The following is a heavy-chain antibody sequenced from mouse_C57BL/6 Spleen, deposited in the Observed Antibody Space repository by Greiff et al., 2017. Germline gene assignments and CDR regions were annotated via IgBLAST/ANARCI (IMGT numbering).Heavy chain of an antibody. D-gene: IGHD1-1*01. CDR2: IDPANGNT. Sequence: EVQLQQSVAELVRPGASVKLSCTASGFTINNTYMHWVKQRPEQGLEWIGRIDPANGNTKYAPKFQGKATITADTSSNTAYLQLSSLTSEDTAIYYCARAIYYGSSLDVWGTGTTVTVSS. CDR3: ARAIYYGSSLDV. V-gene: IGHV14-3*01. CDR1: GFTINNTY. J-gene: IGHJ1*03.